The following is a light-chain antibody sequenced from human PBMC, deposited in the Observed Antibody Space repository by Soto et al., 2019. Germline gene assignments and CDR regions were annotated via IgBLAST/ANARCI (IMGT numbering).Light chain of an antibody. Sequence: QAVVTQPPSVSGAPGQRVTISCTGSSSNIGAGYDVHWYQQLPGTAPKLLIYGNSNRPSGVPDRFSGSKSDTSASLAITGLQAEDEADYYCQSYDSSLIVVFGGGTKVTVL. V-gene: IGLV1-40*01. CDR1: SSNIGAGYD. CDR3: QSYDSSLIVV. CDR2: GNS. J-gene: IGLJ2*01.